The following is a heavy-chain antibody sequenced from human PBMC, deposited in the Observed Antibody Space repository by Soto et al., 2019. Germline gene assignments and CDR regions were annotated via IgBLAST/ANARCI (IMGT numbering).Heavy chain of an antibody. CDR1: GFTFSSYS. CDR2: ISSSSSTI. D-gene: IGHD3-22*01. Sequence: GGSLRLSCAASGFTFSSYSMNWVRQAPGKGLEWVSYISSSSSTIYYADSVKGRFTISRDNAKNSLYLQMNSLRAEDTAVYYCAIPFEGGTRGYDSWGQGTLVTVSS. CDR3: AIPFEGGTRGYDS. V-gene: IGHV3-48*01. J-gene: IGHJ5*01.